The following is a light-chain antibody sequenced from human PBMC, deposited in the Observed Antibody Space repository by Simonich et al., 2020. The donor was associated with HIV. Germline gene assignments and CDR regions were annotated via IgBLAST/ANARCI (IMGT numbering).Light chain of an antibody. CDR3: QQYNNWPTWT. CDR1: QSVSSSY. Sequence: EIVMTQSPATLSVSPGERVTLSCRASQSVSSSYLAWYQQKPGLAPRLLIYDASSRATGIPARFSGSGSGTEFTLTISSMQSEDFAVYYCQQYNNWPTWTFGQGTKVEIK. CDR2: DAS. J-gene: IGKJ1*01. V-gene: IGKV3D-15*01.